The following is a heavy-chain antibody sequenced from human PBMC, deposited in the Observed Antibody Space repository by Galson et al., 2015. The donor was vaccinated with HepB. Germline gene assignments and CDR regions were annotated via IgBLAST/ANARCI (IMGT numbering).Heavy chain of an antibody. D-gene: IGHD2-21*01. CDR1: GFTFSSYS. Sequence: SLRLSCAASGFTFSSYSMNWVRQAPGKRPEWVANIKLDGSEVNYLDSVTGRFTISRDNAKNLLLLQMNGLRAEDTAVYYCARGVWGLFDYWGEGTLVSVSS. V-gene: IGHV3-7*03. J-gene: IGHJ4*02. CDR2: IKLDGSEV. CDR3: ARGVWGLFDY.